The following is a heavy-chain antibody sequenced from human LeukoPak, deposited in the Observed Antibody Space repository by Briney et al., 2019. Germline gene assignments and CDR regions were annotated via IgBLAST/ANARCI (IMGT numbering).Heavy chain of an antibody. D-gene: IGHD2-15*01. CDR1: GFTFSNYA. J-gene: IGHJ4*02. CDR3: AKDRGYCSGVNRYRFDY. CDR2: ISGSGGST. Sequence: PGGSLRLSCAASGFTFSNYAMSWVRQAPGKGLEWVSAISGSGGSTYFADSVKGRFTISRDNSNNTLYLQMNSLRAEDTAVYYCAKDRGYCSGVNRYRFDYWGQGTLVTVSS. V-gene: IGHV3-23*01.